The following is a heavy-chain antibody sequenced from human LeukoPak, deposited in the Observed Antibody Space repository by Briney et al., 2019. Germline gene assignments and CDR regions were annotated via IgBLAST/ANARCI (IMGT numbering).Heavy chain of an antibody. CDR2: IKQDGSEK. CDR3: ATPLSSGWYFGAFDI. J-gene: IGHJ3*02. Sequence: PGGSLRLSCVASGFTFSSCWMSWVRQAPGKGLEWVANIKQDGSEKYYVDSVKGRFTISRDNAKNSLYLQMNSLRAEDTAVYYCATPLSSGWYFGAFDIWGQGTMVTVSS. V-gene: IGHV3-7*01. D-gene: IGHD6-19*01. CDR1: GFTFSSCW.